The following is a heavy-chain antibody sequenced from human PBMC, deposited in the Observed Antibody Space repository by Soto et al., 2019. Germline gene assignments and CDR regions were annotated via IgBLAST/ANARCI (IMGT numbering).Heavy chain of an antibody. Sequence: QVLLVQSGAEVRKPGSSVKVSCKTSGGTFSSFAISWVRLAPGQGLEWMGVIIPRVAAPTYSLRFQGRVSITADESTSTAYMELHSRTSDDTAVYYCARDRVMRGNSFYYGMDVWGQGSTVTVSS. CDR2: IIPRVAAP. J-gene: IGHJ6*02. CDR1: GGTFSSFA. CDR3: ARDRVMRGNSFYYGMDV. D-gene: IGHD3-10*01. V-gene: IGHV1-69*12.